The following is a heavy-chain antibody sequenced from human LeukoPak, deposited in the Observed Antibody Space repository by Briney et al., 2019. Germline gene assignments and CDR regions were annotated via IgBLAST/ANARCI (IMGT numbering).Heavy chain of an antibody. V-gene: IGHV1-18*01. CDR3: ARGGQWLYSDH. CDR1: GYIFINYG. J-gene: IGHJ4*02. Sequence: ASVTVSFKTSGYIFINYGINWVRQAPGQGLEWMGWISGYNGDTNYAQKLQGRVTMTTDTSTNTAYMEPRSLTSDDTDVYYCARGGQWLYSDHWGQGTLVTVSS. D-gene: IGHD6-19*01. CDR2: ISGYNGDT.